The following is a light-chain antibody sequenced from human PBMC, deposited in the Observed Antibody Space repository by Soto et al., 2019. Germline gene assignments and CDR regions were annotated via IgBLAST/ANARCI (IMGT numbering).Light chain of an antibody. J-gene: IGLJ3*02. Sequence: QSVLTQPASVSGSPGQSITISCTGTSSDVGGYDHVSWYQQHPGKAPQLIIYDVTVRPSGISRRFSGSKSDNTASLAVSGHQPEDEADYYCSSYTNKDTLLFGGGTKLTVL. CDR3: SSYTNKDTLL. CDR2: DVT. CDR1: SSDVGGYDH. V-gene: IGLV2-14*03.